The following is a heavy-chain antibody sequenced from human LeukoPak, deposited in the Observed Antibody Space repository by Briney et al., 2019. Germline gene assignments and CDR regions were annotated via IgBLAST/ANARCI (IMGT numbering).Heavy chain of an antibody. Sequence: GGSLRLSCAASGFTVSSNYMSWVRQAPGKGLEWVSVIYSGGSTYYADSVRGRFTISRDNSKKMVYLQMKSLRAEDTALYYCAKGIFATRIAVSVWGQGTLVTVSS. D-gene: IGHD6-19*01. CDR3: AKGIFATRIAVSV. V-gene: IGHV3-53*01. CDR2: IYSGGST. J-gene: IGHJ4*02. CDR1: GFTVSSNY.